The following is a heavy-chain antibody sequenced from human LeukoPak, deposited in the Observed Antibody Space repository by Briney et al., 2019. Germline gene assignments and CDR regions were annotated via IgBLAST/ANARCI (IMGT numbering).Heavy chain of an antibody. CDR2: IRSKANSYAT. CDR1: GFTFSGSA. J-gene: IGHJ3*01. CDR3: ARDRTSSWVNDAFDF. Sequence: GGSLRLSCAASGFTFSGSAMHWVRQASGKGLEWVGRIRSKANSYATAYAASVKGRFTISRDDSKNTAYLQMNSLRAEDTALYHCARDRTSSWVNDAFDFWGQGTMVTVSS. D-gene: IGHD6-13*01. V-gene: IGHV3-73*01.